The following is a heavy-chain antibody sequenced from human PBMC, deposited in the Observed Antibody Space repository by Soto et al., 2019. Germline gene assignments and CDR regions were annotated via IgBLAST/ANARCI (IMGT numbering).Heavy chain of an antibody. J-gene: IGHJ6*02. Sequence: ASVKVSCKASGYTFTSYAMHWVRQAPGQRLEWMGWINAGNGNTKYSQKFQGRVTITRDTSASTAYMELSSLRSEDTAVYYCARGRITMIVVVIPPLDVWGQGTTVTAP. D-gene: IGHD3-22*01. CDR3: ARGRITMIVVVIPPLDV. CDR1: GYTFTSYA. V-gene: IGHV1-3*01. CDR2: INAGNGNT.